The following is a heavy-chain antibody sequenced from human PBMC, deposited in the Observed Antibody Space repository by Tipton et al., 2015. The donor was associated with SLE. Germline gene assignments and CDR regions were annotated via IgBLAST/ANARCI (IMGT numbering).Heavy chain of an antibody. CDR2: VYISGNT. J-gene: IGHJ4*02. CDR3: ARDAHGYYSGWMDY. V-gene: IGHV4-4*07. Sequence: TLSLTCEVSGYSISSGHYWGWIRQAAGKGLEWIGRVYISGNTNYNPSVQSRVTMSVDTSKNQFSLILSSVTAADTAVYYCARDAHGYYSGWMDYWGQGTLVTVSS. CDR1: GYSISSGHY. D-gene: IGHD2-15*01.